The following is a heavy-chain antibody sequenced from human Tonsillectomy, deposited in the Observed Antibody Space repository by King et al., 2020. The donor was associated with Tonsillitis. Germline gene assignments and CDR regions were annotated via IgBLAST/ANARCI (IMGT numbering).Heavy chain of an antibody. Sequence: VQLVESGGGVVQPGRSLRLSCAASRFTFSSYGMHWVRQAPGKGLEWVAVISYDGSNKYYADSVKGRFTISRDNSKNTVYLQMNSLRAEDTAVYYCAVDLQYCSGGSCTPSPFDYWGQGPLVTVSS. CDR2: ISYDGSNK. J-gene: IGHJ4*02. CDR1: RFTFSSYG. CDR3: AVDLQYCSGGSCTPSPFDY. D-gene: IGHD2-15*01. V-gene: IGHV3-33*05.